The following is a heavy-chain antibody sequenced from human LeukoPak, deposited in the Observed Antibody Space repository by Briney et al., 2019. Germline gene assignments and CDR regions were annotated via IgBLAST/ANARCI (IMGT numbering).Heavy chain of an antibody. D-gene: IGHD3-16*01. CDR1: GFTFTIHW. V-gene: IGHV3-7*03. CDR3: AKDMGGGMISIFRHYYGMDV. Sequence: PGESLRLSCAPSGFTFTIHWMHWVRQAPGKGLEWLANIRQDGGQIHYVDSVKGRFTISRDNAKNSLYLQMNSLRAEDTALYYCAKDMGGGMISIFRHYYGMDVWGQGTTVTVSS. CDR2: IRQDGGQI. J-gene: IGHJ6*02.